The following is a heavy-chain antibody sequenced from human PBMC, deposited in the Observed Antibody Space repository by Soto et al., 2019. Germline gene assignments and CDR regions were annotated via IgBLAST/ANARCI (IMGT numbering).Heavy chain of an antibody. CDR3: AKAGGIAVPGSHLDY. V-gene: IGHV3-23*01. D-gene: IGHD6-19*01. Sequence: EVQLLESGGGSVQPGGSLRLSCEASGFTFSSYAMSWFRQAPGKGLEWVSAISGTGSSTNYADSVEGRFTISRENSKNTLYLQMSSLRAEDTAVYYCAKAGGIAVPGSHLDYWGQGTLVTVSS. CDR2: ISGTGSST. CDR1: GFTFSSYA. J-gene: IGHJ4*02.